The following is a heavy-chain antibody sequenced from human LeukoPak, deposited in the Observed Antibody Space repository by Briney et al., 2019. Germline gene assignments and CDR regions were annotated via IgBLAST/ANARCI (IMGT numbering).Heavy chain of an antibody. Sequence: SETLSLTCAVYGGSFSGYYWGWIRQPPGKGLEWIGSIHYTGITSYTPSLESRVTISLDTSKNQFSLNLRSVTAADTAVYYCARDRTGWASDYWGQGTLVTVSS. V-gene: IGHV4-34*01. CDR3: ARDRTGWASDY. CDR2: IHYTGIT. CDR1: GGSFSGYY. J-gene: IGHJ4*02. D-gene: IGHD1-14*01.